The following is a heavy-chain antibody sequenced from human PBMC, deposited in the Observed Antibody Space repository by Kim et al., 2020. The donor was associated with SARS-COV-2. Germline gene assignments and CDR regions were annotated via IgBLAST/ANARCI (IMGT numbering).Heavy chain of an antibody. CDR2: MNPKSGNT. CDR1: GYTFTSYD. J-gene: IGHJ6*02. Sequence: ASVKVSCKASGYTFTSYDIHWVRQATGLGLEWVGWMNPKSGNTGYAQKFQGRVTMTRNTSINTAFMELSSLRSEDTAVYYCARDTPRWLYYSYGMDVWGQGTTVTVSS. V-gene: IGHV1-8*01. CDR3: ARDTPRWLYYSYGMDV. D-gene: IGHD5-12*01.